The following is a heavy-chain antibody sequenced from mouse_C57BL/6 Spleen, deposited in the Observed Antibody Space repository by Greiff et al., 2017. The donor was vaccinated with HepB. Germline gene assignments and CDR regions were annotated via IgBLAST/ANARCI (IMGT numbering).Heavy chain of an antibody. Sequence: EVMLVESGEGLVKPGGSLKLSCAASGFTFSSYAMSWVRQTPEKRLEWVAYISSGGDYIYYADTVKGRFTISRDNARNTLYLQMSSLKSEDTAMYYCTSSYDGYHWYFDVWGTGTTVTVSS. J-gene: IGHJ1*03. D-gene: IGHD2-3*01. CDR2: ISSGGDYI. CDR1: GFTFSSYA. CDR3: TSSYDGYHWYFDV. V-gene: IGHV5-9-1*02.